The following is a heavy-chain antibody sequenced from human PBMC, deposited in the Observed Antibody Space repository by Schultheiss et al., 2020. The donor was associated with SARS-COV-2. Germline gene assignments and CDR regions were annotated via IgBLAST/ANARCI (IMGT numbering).Heavy chain of an antibody. CDR3: AREDGYGDYLIPRWYYYGMDV. J-gene: IGHJ6*02. CDR1: GGSISSYY. CDR2: IYHSGST. V-gene: IGHV4-59*12. D-gene: IGHD4-17*01. Sequence: SETLSLTCTVSGGSISSYYWSWIRQPPGKGLEWIGEIYHSGSTNYNPSLKSRVTISVDKSKNQFSLKLSSVTAEDTAVYYCAREDGYGDYLIPRWYYYGMDVWGQGTTVTVSS.